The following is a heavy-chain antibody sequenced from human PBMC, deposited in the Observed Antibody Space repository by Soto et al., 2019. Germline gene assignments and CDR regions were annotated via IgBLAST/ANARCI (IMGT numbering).Heavy chain of an antibody. CDR1: GYTFTSYG. Sequence: QVQLVQSGAEVKKPGASVKVSCKASGYTFTSYGISWVRQAPGQGLEWMGWISAYNGNTNYAQKLQGRVTMTTDTSTITSYMELRSLRSDDTALYYCARGKYYYGSGSYSHDAFDIWGQVTMVTVSS. CDR3: ARGKYYYGSGSYSHDAFDI. D-gene: IGHD3-10*01. J-gene: IGHJ3*02. CDR2: ISAYNGNT. V-gene: IGHV1-18*01.